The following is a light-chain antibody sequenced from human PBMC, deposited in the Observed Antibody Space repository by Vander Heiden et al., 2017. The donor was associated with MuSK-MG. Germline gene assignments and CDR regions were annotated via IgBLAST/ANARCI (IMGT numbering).Light chain of an antibody. V-gene: IGKV3-15*01. CDR1: QSVSSN. Sequence: EIVMTQSPATLSVSPGERATLSCRASQSVSSNLAWYQQKPGQAPRLLIYGASTRATGIPARFSGSGSGTEFTLTISSRQSEDFAVYYCQQYNNWPLLTFGGGTKVXIK. CDR3: QQYNNWPLLT. CDR2: GAS. J-gene: IGKJ4*01.